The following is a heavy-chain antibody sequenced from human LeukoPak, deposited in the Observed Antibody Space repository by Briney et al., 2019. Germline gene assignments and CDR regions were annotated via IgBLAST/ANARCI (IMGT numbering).Heavy chain of an antibody. Sequence: PGGSLRLSCAASGFIFSDYYMTWIRQAPGKGLERVSYSSNSGSRTHFANTVKGRFTISRDSARNSVYLQMSSLRAEDTALYYCARLYYDRSGYYHAFDMWGQGTMVIVSS. CDR1: GFIFSDYY. D-gene: IGHD3-22*01. V-gene: IGHV3-11*03. CDR3: ARLYYDRSGYYHAFDM. CDR2: SSNSGSRT. J-gene: IGHJ3*02.